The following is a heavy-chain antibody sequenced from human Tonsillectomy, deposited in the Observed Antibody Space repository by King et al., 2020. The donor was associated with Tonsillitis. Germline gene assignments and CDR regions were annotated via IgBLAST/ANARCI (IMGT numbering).Heavy chain of an antibody. Sequence: VQLVESGAEVKKPGASVKVSCKSSGYTFSDYYIHWVRQVPGQGLEWMGWINPNSGGTRYAQKFQGRVTMTRDTSISTAYVELSRLRSDDTAVYYCASASKAAYGNYSDGLDMWGQGTKVTVSS. CDR3: ASASKAAYGNYSDGLDM. V-gene: IGHV1-2*02. J-gene: IGHJ3*02. D-gene: IGHD4-11*01. CDR2: INPNSGGT. CDR1: GYTFSDYY.